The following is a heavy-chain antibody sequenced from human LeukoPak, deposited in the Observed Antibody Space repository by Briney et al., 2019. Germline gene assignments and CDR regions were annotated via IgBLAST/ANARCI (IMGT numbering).Heavy chain of an antibody. CDR3: ARDVGFGELLYFDY. CDR2: IKQDGSEK. Sequence: GSLRLSCAASGFTFSSYWMSWVRQAPGKGLEWVANIKQDGSEKYYVDSVKGRFTISRDNAKNSLYLQMNSLRAEDTAVYYCARDVGFGELLYFDYWGQGTLVTVSS. CDR1: GFTFSSYW. V-gene: IGHV3-7*01. J-gene: IGHJ4*02. D-gene: IGHD3-10*01.